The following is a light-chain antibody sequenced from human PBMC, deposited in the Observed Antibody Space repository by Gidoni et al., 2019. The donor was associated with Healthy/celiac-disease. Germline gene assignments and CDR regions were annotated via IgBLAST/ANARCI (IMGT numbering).Light chain of an antibody. Sequence: DIVMTQSPLSLPVTPGAPASISCRSSQSLLHSNGYNYLDWYLQKPGQSPQLLIYLGANRVSGVPDRFSGSGSGTDFTLKISRVEAEDVGVYYCMQALQTPQFTFGPGTKVDIK. V-gene: IGKV2-28*01. CDR2: LGA. CDR1: QSLLHSNGYNY. J-gene: IGKJ3*01. CDR3: MQALQTPQFT.